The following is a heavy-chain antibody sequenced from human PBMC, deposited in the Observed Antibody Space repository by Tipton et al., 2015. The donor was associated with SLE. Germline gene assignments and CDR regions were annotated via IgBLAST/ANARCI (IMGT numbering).Heavy chain of an antibody. CDR2: IHFSGST. D-gene: IGHD1-26*01. J-gene: IGHJ4*02. CDR3: VRHGQTVQATFDH. Sequence: TLSLTCTVSNGSISSYYWSWIRRPPGKGLEWIGHIHFSGSTEYNPSLKSRVTISVDMSKNQLSLRLSSATAADTAAYYCVRHGQTVQATFDHWGQGALVTVSS. CDR1: NGSISSYY. V-gene: IGHV4-59*08.